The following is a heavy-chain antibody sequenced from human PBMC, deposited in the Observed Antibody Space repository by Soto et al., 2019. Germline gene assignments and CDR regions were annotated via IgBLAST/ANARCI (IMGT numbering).Heavy chain of an antibody. V-gene: IGHV1-69*04. D-gene: IGHD1-7*01. CDR2: IIPILGIA. Sequence: GXSVKVSLNASGGTFSSYNISLVRKSPGQGLEWMGRIIPILGIANYAQKFQVRVTITADKSTSTAYMELSSLRSEDTVVYYCARDPTGTLHNWFDPWGQGTLVTVSS. J-gene: IGHJ5*02. CDR3: ARDPTGTLHNWFDP. CDR1: GGTFSSYN.